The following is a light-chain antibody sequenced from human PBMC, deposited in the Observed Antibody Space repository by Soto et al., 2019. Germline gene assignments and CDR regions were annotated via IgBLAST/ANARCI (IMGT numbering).Light chain of an antibody. V-gene: IGKV1-27*01. CDR2: AAS. CDR1: QDISTY. CDR3: QKYDNAPLT. J-gene: IGKJ4*01. Sequence: DIQMTQAPSSLSASVGDRVTITCRARQDISTYLAWYQQKPGKVPKLLISAASTLQSGVPPRFSGSGSGTDFTLTISSLQPEDVATYYCQKYDNAPLTFGGGTKVEIK.